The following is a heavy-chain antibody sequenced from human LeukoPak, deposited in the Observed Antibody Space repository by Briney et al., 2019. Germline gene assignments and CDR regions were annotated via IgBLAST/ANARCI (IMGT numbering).Heavy chain of an antibody. CDR3: ARDPQAVAANTYG. J-gene: IGHJ4*02. V-gene: IGHV3-66*01. D-gene: IGHD6-6*01. CDR2: IYSGVST. Sequence: GGSLRLSCAASGVTVGNNYMNWVRQAPGKGLEWVSLIYSGVSTHYADSVKGRFTISRDNSKNTLYLQMNSLRVDDTAVYYCARDPQAVAANTYGGGKGTLVTVSS. CDR1: GVTVGNNY.